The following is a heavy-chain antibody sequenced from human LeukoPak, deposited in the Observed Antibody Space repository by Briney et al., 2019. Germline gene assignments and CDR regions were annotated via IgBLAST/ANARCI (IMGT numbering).Heavy chain of an antibody. CDR2: INDNGGQR. CDR1: GFTFSRYW. CDR3: AKTQWKVGATDYFDY. D-gene: IGHD1-26*01. Sequence: PGGSLRLSCVASGFTFSRYWMSWVRQAPGKGLEWVSNINDNGGQRHYADSVKGRFTISRDNSKNMMFLQMDSLRAEDTAVYYCAKTQWKVGATDYFDYWGQGILVTVSS. J-gene: IGHJ4*02. V-gene: IGHV3-23*01.